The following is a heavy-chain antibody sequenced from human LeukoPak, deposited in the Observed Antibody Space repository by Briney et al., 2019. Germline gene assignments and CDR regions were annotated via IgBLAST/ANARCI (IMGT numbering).Heavy chain of an antibody. Sequence: ASVKVSCKASGYTFTNYGISWVRQAPGQGLEWMGWISGYNGNTNYAQKLQGRVTMTTDTSTSTAYMELRSLRSDDTAVYYCARGGGYCSSTSCYTGIIRGWFDPWGQGTLVTVSS. D-gene: IGHD2-2*02. CDR2: ISGYNGNT. CDR3: ARGGGYCSSTSCYTGIIRGWFDP. CDR1: GYTFTNYG. J-gene: IGHJ5*02. V-gene: IGHV1-18*01.